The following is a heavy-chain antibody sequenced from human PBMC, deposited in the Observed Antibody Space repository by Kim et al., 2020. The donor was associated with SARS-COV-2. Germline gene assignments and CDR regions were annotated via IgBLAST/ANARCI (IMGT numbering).Heavy chain of an antibody. V-gene: IGHV3-7*01. Sequence: GALRLSCAVSGFTFSNHWMTWVRQAPGKGLEWVANIKQDGSAKYYVDSVKGRFTISRDNARNSLYLQMNSLRAEDTALYYCANFGQDNSGYSYFHYWGPGTLVTVSS. CDR1: GFTFSNHW. CDR2: IKQDGSAK. CDR3: ANFGQDNSGYSYFHY. J-gene: IGHJ4*02. D-gene: IGHD3-22*01.